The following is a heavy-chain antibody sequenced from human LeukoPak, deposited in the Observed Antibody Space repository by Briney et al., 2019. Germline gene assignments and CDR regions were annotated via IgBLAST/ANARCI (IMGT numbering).Heavy chain of an antibody. CDR3: AGASHTTYVLGRYYYYAMDV. CDR1: GLTCSSNT. CDR2: ISYAGSNN. V-gene: IGHV3-30-3*01. Sequence: PGGSLRLSCGASGLTCSSNTMDWCRQAPGKGLEWVARISYAGSNNYYADSVKGRFTISSDNPKNTLNLQMDSLRAEDTAVYYCAGASHTTYVLGRYYYYAMDVWGQGTTVTVSS. J-gene: IGHJ6*02. D-gene: IGHD3-10*01.